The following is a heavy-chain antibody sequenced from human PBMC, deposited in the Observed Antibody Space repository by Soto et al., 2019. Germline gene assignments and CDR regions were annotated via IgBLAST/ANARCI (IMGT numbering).Heavy chain of an antibody. CDR1: GGTFSTYS. CDR3: VGGYNSRLDY. D-gene: IGHD6-25*01. J-gene: IGHJ4*02. V-gene: IGHV1-69*02. Sequence: QVHLVQSGAEVKKPGSSVRVSCKASGGTFSTYSINWVRQVPGQGLEWMGRILPILDVANYAQNFQGRVTITVDKSTATACMEFGSLRSEDTAVYYCVGGYNSRLDYWGQGTLVTVSS. CDR2: ILPILDVA.